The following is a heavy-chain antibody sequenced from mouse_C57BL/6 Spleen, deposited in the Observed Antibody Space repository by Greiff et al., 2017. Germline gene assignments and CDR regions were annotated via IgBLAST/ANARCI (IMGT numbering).Heavy chain of an antibody. Sequence: QVQLQQPGAELVKPGASVKLSCKASGYTFTSYWMHWVKQRPGQGLEWIGMIHPNSGSTNYNEKFKSKATLTVDKSSSTAYMQLSRLTSEDSAVYYCARRGDGVYYAMDYWCQGTSVTVSS. CDR1: GYTFTSYW. CDR3: ARRGDGVYYAMDY. J-gene: IGHJ4*01. CDR2: IHPNSGST. D-gene: IGHD1-2*01. V-gene: IGHV1-64*01.